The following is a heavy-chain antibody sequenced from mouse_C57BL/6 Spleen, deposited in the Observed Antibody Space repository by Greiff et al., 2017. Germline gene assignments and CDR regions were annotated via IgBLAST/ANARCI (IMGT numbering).Heavy chain of an antibody. D-gene: IGHD2-5*01. CDR3: TTDYSILRGAMDY. J-gene: IGHJ4*01. CDR2: IDPENGDT. CDR1: GFNIKDDY. Sequence: EVQLQESGAELVRPGASVKLSCTASGFNIKDDYMHWVKQRPEQGLEWIGWIDPENGDTEYASKFQGKATITADTSSNTAYLQLSSLTSEDTAVYYCTTDYSILRGAMDYWGQGTSVTVSS. V-gene: IGHV14-4*01.